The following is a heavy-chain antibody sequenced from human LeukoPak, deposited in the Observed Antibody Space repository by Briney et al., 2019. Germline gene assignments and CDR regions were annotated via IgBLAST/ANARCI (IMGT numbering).Heavy chain of an antibody. CDR3: ARAKYYYGSGSYYNWFDP. V-gene: IGHV4-30-2*01. CDR2: IYHSGST. D-gene: IGHD3-10*01. Sequence: PSETLSLTCAVSGGSISSGGYSWSWIRQPPGKGLEWIGYIYHSGSTYYNPSLKSRVTISVDRSKNQFSLKLSSVTAADTAVYYCARAKYYYGSGSYYNWFDPWGQGTLVTVSS. J-gene: IGHJ5*02. CDR1: GGSISSGGYS.